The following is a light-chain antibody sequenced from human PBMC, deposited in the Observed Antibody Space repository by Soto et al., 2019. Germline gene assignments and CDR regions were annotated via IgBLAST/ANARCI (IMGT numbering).Light chain of an antibody. CDR3: CSYAGSYTWV. Sequence: QSVLTQPRSVSGSPGQSVTLSCTGTSSDVGSYNYVSWYQQHPGKAPKLMIDDVNKRPSGVPDRFSGPRSGNTASLTISGLQAEDEADYYCCSYAGSYTWVFGGGTKLTVL. J-gene: IGLJ3*02. CDR1: SSDVGSYNY. CDR2: DVN. V-gene: IGLV2-11*01.